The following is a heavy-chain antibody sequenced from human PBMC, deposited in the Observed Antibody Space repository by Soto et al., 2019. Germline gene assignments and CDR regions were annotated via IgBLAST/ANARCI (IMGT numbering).Heavy chain of an antibody. CDR3: AREENCSGGTCYYDYFHR. V-gene: IGHV1-46*01. J-gene: IGHJ1*01. D-gene: IGHD2-15*01. CDR2: VNPSGGST. Sequence: ASVKVSCRASGYLFTAYSMHWVRLAPGQGLEWMGVVNPSGGSTKYAQNFQGRVTMTRDTSTTTIYMELSSLRSDDTAIYYCAREENCSGGTCYYDYFHRLGRGTLVTVSS. CDR1: GYLFTAYS.